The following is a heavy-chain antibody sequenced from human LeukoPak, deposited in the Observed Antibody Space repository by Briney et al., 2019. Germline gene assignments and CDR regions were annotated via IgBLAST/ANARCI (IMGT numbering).Heavy chain of an antibody. CDR2: IYYSGST. V-gene: IGHV4-59*01. J-gene: IGHJ4*02. D-gene: IGHD3-10*01. CDR1: GGSISSYY. CDR3: ARGVRGVKMFDY. Sequence: SETLSLTCTVSGGSISSYYWSWIRQPPGKGLEWIGYIYYSGSTNYNPSLKSRVTISVDTSKNQFSLKLSSVTAADTAVYYCARGVRGVKMFDYWGQGTLVTVSS.